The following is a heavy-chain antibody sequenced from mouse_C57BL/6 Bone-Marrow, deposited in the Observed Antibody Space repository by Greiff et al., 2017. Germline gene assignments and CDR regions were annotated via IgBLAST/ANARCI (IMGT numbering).Heavy chain of an antibody. CDR3: ARAIYYYGSSPFAY. CDR1: GYTFTSYW. Sequence: QVHVKQPGAELVKPGASVKLSCKASGYTFTSYWMHWVKQRPGQGLEWIGMIHPNSGSTNYNEKFKSKATLTVDKSSSTAYMQLSSLTSEDSAVYYCARAIYYYGSSPFAYWGQGTLVTVSA. J-gene: IGHJ3*01. D-gene: IGHD1-1*01. CDR2: IHPNSGST. V-gene: IGHV1-64*01.